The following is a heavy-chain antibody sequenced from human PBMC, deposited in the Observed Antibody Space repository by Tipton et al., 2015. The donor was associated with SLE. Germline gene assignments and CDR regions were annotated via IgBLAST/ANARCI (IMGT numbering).Heavy chain of an antibody. CDR3: ARGGESFGGMDV. CDR2: IYYSGST. D-gene: IGHD3-10*01. CDR1: GGSISSSSYY. V-gene: IGHV4-39*01. Sequence: LRLSCTVSGGSISSSSYYWGWIRQPPGKGLEWIGSIYYSGSTYYNPSLKSRVTISVDTSRNQFSLKLSSVTAADMAVYYCARGGESFGGMDVWGQGTTVTVSS. J-gene: IGHJ6*02.